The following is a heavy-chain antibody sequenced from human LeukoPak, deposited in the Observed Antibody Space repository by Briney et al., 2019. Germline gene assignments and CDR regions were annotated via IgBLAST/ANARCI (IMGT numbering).Heavy chain of an antibody. Sequence: SETLSLTCTVSGGSISSYYWSWIRQPPGKGLEWIGYIYYSGSTNYNPSLKSRVTKSVDTSKNQFSLKLSSVTAADTAVYYCARPVRGYCSGGSCYDGAFDIWGQGTMVTVSS. CDR2: IYYSGST. V-gene: IGHV4-59*08. CDR3: ARPVRGYCSGGSCYDGAFDI. J-gene: IGHJ3*02. D-gene: IGHD2-15*01. CDR1: GGSISSYY.